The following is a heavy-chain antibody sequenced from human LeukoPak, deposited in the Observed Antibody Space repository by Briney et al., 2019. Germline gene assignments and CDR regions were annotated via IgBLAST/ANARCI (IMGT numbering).Heavy chain of an antibody. V-gene: IGHV1-18*04. J-gene: IGHJ5*02. Sequence: ASVKVSCKASGYTFTSYYMHWVRQAPGQGLEWMGWISAYNGNTNYAQKLQGRVTMTTDTSTSTAYMELRSLRSDDTAVYYCARGGHSNYVRWFDPWGQGTLVTVSS. CDR1: GYTFTSYY. CDR3: ARGGHSNYVRWFDP. D-gene: IGHD4-11*01. CDR2: ISAYNGNT.